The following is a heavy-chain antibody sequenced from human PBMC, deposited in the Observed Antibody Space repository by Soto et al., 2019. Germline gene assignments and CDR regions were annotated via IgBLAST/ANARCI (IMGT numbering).Heavy chain of an antibody. V-gene: IGHV1-69*06. D-gene: IGHD3-10*01. CDR1: GGTLSAHG. CDR2: TIPVFNTA. Sequence: QVQLEQSGAGVKKPGASVKISCKALGGTLSAHGVSWLRQAPGQGLEWVGGTIPVFNTAKYAPKFQGRVTIAADKSTNIAYMELGSLRSDDTAFYYCARGVYGSGNYYTGPSAFDIWGQGTLVIVSS. J-gene: IGHJ3*02. CDR3: ARGVYGSGNYYTGPSAFDI.